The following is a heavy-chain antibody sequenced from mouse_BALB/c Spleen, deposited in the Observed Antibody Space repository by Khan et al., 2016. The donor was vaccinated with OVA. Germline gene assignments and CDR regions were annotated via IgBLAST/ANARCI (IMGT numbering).Heavy chain of an antibody. V-gene: IGHV1-9*01. CDR3: ASTRHFDV. D-gene: IGHD2-12*01. Sequence: QVRLQQSGAELMKPGASVKISCKATGYTFFTYWIEWVKQRPGHGLEWIGEILPGSGSNYNEKFKGKATFTADTSSNTAYMQLSRLTSEDSAFYYCASTRHFDVWGAGTTVTVSS. CDR1: GYTFFTYW. J-gene: IGHJ1*01. CDR2: ILPGSGS.